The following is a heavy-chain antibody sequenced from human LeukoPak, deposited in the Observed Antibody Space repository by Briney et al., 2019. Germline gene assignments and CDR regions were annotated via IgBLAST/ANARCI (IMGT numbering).Heavy chain of an antibody. CDR3: ARVWAAAGSVFDY. CDR1: GFTFSSYE. D-gene: IGHD6-13*01. V-gene: IGHV3-21*01. Sequence: GGSLRLSCAASGFTFSSYEMNWVRQAPGKGLEWVSSISSSSSYIYYADSVKGRFTISRDNAKNSLYLQMNSLRAEDTAVYYCARVWAAAGSVFDYWGQGTLVTVSS. J-gene: IGHJ4*02. CDR2: ISSSSSYI.